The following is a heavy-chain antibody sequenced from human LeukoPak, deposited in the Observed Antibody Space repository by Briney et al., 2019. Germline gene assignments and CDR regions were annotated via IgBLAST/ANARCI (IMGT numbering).Heavy chain of an antibody. D-gene: IGHD6-19*01. CDR1: GYTFTSYY. J-gene: IGHJ5*02. Sequence: ASVKVSCKASGYTFTSYYMHWVRQAPGQGLEWVGIINPSGGSTSYAQKFQGRVAMTRDTSTSTVYMELSSLRSEDTAVYYCAYTHVSGWYSNWFDPWGQGTQVTVSS. V-gene: IGHV1-46*01. CDR3: AYTHVSGWYSNWFDP. CDR2: INPSGGST.